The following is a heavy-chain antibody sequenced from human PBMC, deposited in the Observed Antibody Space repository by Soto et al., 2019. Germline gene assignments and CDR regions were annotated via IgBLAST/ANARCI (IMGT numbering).Heavy chain of an antibody. Sequence: GSLRLSCAASGXTFSSYGMDWVRQAPGKGMEVGAVIWYDGSNKYYADSVKCRFTISRDNSKNTLYLQMKSLIAEDTAVYYCARDRAQHYDILTGYYPYYGMDVWGQGTTGTVS. CDR2: IWYDGSNK. D-gene: IGHD3-9*01. J-gene: IGHJ6*02. CDR1: GXTFSSYG. CDR3: ARDRAQHYDILTGYYPYYGMDV. V-gene: IGHV3-33*01.